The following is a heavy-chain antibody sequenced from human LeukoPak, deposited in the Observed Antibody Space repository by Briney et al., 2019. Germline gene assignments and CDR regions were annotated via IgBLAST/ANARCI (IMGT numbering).Heavy chain of an antibody. CDR2: IYSGGST. CDR3: ARVSIFGVLRDY. J-gene: IGHJ4*02. D-gene: IGHD3-3*01. CDR1: EFTVSSNY. V-gene: IGHV3-66*02. Sequence: PGGSLRLSCAASEFTVSSNYMSWVRQAPGKGLEWVSVIYSGGSTYYADSVKGRFTISRDNSKNTLYLQMNSLRAEDTAVYYCARVSIFGVLRDYWGQGTLVTVSS.